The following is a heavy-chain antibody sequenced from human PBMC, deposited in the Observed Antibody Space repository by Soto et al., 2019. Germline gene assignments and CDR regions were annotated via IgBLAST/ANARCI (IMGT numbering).Heavy chain of an antibody. V-gene: IGHV3-33*01. CDR2: IWYDGSKK. J-gene: IGHJ4*02. CDR3: AGDLVQCSGNTCVYYFDY. Sequence: QVQLVESGGGVVQPGTSLRLSCAASGFTFNKYGMHWVRQAPGKGLEWMAVIWYDGSKKYYADSVRGRFTISRDNSKNTLSLQMNGLRDEDTAVYYCAGDLVQCSGNTCVYYFDYWGQGTLVTVSS. CDR1: GFTFNKYG. D-gene: IGHD2-15*01.